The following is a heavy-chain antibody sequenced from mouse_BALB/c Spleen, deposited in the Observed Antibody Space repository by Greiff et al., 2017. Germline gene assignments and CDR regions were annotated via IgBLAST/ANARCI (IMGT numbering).Heavy chain of an antibody. CDR3: AYDYDLAWFAY. CDR2: IDPANGNT. V-gene: IGHV14-3*02. CDR1: GFNIKDTY. J-gene: IGHJ3*01. Sequence: VQLQQSGAELVKPGASVKLSCTASGFNIKDTYMHWVKQRPEQGLEWIGRIDPANGNTKYDPKFQGKATITADTSSNTAYLQLSSLTSEDTAVYYCAYDYDLAWFAYWGQGTLVTVSA. D-gene: IGHD2-4*01.